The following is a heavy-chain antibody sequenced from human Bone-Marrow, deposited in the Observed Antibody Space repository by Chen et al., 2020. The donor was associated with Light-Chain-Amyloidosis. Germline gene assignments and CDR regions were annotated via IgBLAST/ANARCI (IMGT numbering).Heavy chain of an antibody. CDR2: IGSGSSFI. CDR3: ARLAVGASYFDF. J-gene: IGHJ4*02. Sequence: QAQLVESGGGLVKPGGSLRLSCAASGFSFSNYYMTWIRQAPGQGLGWISKIGSGSSFIDYADSVKGRFTVSRDDAKRDLFLQMDNLRPEDTAVYYCARLAVGASYFDFWGQGSLVTVSS. V-gene: IGHV3-11*06. CDR1: GFSFSNYY.